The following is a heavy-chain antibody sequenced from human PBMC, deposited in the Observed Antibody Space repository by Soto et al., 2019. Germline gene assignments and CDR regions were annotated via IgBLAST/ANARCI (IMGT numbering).Heavy chain of an antibody. V-gene: IGHV1-69*13. Sequence: SVKVSCKASGGTFSSYAISWVRQAPGQGLEWMGGIIPIFGTANYAQKFQGRVTITADESTSTAYMELSSLRSEDTAVYYCARGTTTVPHYYYYYGMDVWGQGTTVTVSS. CDR2: IIPIFGTA. CDR3: ARGTTTVPHYYYYYGMDV. J-gene: IGHJ6*02. CDR1: GGTFSSYA. D-gene: IGHD4-4*01.